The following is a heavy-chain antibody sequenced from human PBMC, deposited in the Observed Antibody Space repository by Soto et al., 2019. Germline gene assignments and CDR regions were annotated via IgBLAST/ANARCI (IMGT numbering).Heavy chain of an antibody. D-gene: IGHD3-3*01. CDR2: IWYDGSKK. V-gene: IGHV3-33*01. J-gene: IGHJ6*02. CDR3: ARDASYYSLWSGYYPSRNGMDV. CDR1: GFTFSSFG. Sequence: QVQVVESGGGVVQPGRSLRLSCAASGFTFSSFGMHWVRQAPGKGLEWVALIWYDGSKKSYGDSVKGRFTISRDNSRNTVYLQMNSLRAVDTAVYYCARDASYYSLWSGYYPSRNGMDVWGQGTMVTVSS.